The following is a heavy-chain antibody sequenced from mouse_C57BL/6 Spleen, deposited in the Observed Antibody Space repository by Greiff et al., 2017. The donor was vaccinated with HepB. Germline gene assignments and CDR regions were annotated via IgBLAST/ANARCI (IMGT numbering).Heavy chain of an antibody. CDR1: GYAFSSSW. Sequence: VQLVESGPELVKPGASVKISCKASGYAFSSSWMNWVKQRPGKGLEWIGRIYPGDGDTNYNGKFKGKATLTADKSSSTAYMQLSSLTSEDSAVYFCADYYGNSDYAMDYWGQGTSVTVSS. J-gene: IGHJ4*01. D-gene: IGHD2-1*01. CDR2: IYPGDGDT. V-gene: IGHV1-82*01. CDR3: ADYYGNSDYAMDY.